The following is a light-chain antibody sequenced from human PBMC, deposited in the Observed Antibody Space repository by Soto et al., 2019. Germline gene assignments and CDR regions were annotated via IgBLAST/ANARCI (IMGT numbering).Light chain of an antibody. CDR1: SSDIGSYDL. CDR3: CSYATTTL. Sequence: QSALTQPASVSGSPGQSITISCTGTSSDIGSYDLVSWYQQHPGNAPRLIIYEVNKRPSGVSNRFSGSKSGNTASLTVSGLQAEDGAEYYCCSYATTTLLGGGTKLTVL. J-gene: IGLJ2*01. CDR2: EVN. V-gene: IGLV2-23*02.